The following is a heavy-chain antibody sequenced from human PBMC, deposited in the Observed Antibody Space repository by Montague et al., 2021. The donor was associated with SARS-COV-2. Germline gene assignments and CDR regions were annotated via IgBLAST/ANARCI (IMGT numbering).Heavy chain of an antibody. Sequence: KKYNDYALSVKSRITIDPDTPKNQFSLQLNSVTAADTAVYYCARVGRQQLVRLSGMDVWGQGTTVTVSS. V-gene: IGHV6-1*01. J-gene: IGHJ6*02. CDR2: KKYN. D-gene: IGHD6-13*01. CDR3: ARVGRQQLVRLSGMDV.